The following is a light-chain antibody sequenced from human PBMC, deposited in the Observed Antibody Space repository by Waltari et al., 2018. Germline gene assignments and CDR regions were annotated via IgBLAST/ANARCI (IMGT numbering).Light chain of an antibody. CDR1: QSISSY. V-gene: IGKV1-39*01. J-gene: IGKJ1*01. CDR2: AAS. CDR3: QQSYSTPPWT. Sequence: DIQMTQSPSSLSASVGDRVTITCRASQSISSYLNWYQQKPGIAPKLLIYAASSLQSGVPSRFSGSGSGTDVTLTISSLQPEDFATYYCQQSYSTPPWTFGQGTKVEIK.